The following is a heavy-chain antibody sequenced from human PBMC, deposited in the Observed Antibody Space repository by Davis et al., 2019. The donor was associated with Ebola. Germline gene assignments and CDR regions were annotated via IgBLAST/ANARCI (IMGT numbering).Heavy chain of an antibody. V-gene: IGHV4-4*07. J-gene: IGHJ4*02. CDR2: VYTSGSGST. CDR3: ARGLLWFGETPHYYFDY. Sequence: MPSETLSLTCTVSGASISNSYWAWIRQPAGKGLEWIGRVYTSGSGSTYYNPSLQSRVTISVDTSKNQFSLKLSSVTAADTAVYYCARGLLWFGETPHYYFDYWGQGTLVTVSS. D-gene: IGHD3-10*01. CDR1: GASISNSY.